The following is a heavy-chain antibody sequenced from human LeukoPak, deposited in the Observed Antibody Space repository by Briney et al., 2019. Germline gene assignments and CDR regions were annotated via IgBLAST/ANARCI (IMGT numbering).Heavy chain of an antibody. Sequence: GGSLRLSCVASGFSFSTYDMYWVRQAAGRGLERVSALGTNGDSYYLGSVKGRFTISRDDGKNSLYLQMNSLGVEDTAVYYCTRELRGIASHYHGMDVWGQGTTVTVSS. CDR1: GFSFSTYD. CDR3: TRELRGIASHYHGMDV. J-gene: IGHJ6*02. CDR2: LGTNGDS. D-gene: IGHD6-6*01. V-gene: IGHV3-13*01.